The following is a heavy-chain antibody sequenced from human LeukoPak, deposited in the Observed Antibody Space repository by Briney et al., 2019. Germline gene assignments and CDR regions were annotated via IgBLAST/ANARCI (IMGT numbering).Heavy chain of an antibody. Sequence: GGSLTLSCAASGFTLSSYGMHWVRQAPAKGLEWAAVIWYDGSNKYYADSAKGRFTISRDNSKNTLYLQMNSLRAEDTAVYYCARGLASYYYGSGRPTPLDYWGQGTLVTVSS. CDR2: IWYDGSNK. V-gene: IGHV3-33*01. CDR3: ARGLASYYYGSGRPTPLDY. J-gene: IGHJ4*02. CDR1: GFTLSSYG. D-gene: IGHD3-10*01.